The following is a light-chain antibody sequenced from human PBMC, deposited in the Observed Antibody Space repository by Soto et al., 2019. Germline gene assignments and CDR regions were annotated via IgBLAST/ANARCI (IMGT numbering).Light chain of an antibody. CDR1: QSVSSNF. J-gene: IGKJ1*01. CDR3: QQYETSPRT. Sequence: EIVLTQSPGTLSLSPGERTTLYCRASQSVSSNFLDWYQQKPGQAPRLLIYGASSRATGIPDRFSGSGSGTDFTLTISRLEPEDFAVYYCQQYETSPRTFGQGTKVDIK. V-gene: IGKV3-20*01. CDR2: GAS.